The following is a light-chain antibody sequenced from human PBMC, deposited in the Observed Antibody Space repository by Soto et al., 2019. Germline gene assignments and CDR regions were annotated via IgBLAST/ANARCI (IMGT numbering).Light chain of an antibody. J-gene: IGKJ1*01. V-gene: IGKV3-11*01. Sequence: EIVLTQSPATLSLSPGERATLSCRASQSVSSYLAWYQQKPGQAPRLLIYDASNRATGIPARFSGSGSGTDFTLTISSLEPEDFAVYYCQQRINSPLTWTFGPGTKMEIK. CDR1: QSVSSY. CDR3: QQRINSPLTWT. CDR2: DAS.